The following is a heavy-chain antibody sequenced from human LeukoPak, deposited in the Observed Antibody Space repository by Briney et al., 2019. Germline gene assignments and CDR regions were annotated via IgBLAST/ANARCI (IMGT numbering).Heavy chain of an antibody. Sequence: EGSLRLSCAASGFTFTDYWMTWVRQAPGKGLEWVANIRQDGSVKYYVDSVKGRFTISRDNAQNSLYLQMNSLRAEDTAVYYCARDEPDYWGQGTLVTVSS. CDR1: GFTFTDYW. CDR2: IRQDGSVK. V-gene: IGHV3-7*01. J-gene: IGHJ4*02. CDR3: ARDEPDY.